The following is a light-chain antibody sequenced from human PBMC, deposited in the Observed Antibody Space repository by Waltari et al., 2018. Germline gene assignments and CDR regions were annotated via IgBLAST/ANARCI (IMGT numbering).Light chain of an antibody. CDR1: SRDVGGYNS. V-gene: IGLV2-14*03. CDR2: DVT. J-gene: IGLJ3*02. Sequence: QSALTQPASASGPPGQPIPLSCPGTSRDVGGYNSVSWYQQHPGRAPQIIIFDVTYRPSGVSERFSVSKSGNTASLTISGLQAEDEADYYCSSYTRSRTLVFGGGTRVTVL. CDR3: SSYTRSRTLV.